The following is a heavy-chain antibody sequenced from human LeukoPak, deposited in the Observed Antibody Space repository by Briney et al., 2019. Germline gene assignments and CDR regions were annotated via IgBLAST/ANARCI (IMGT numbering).Heavy chain of an antibody. CDR1: GFTFSSYA. V-gene: IGHV3-30-3*01. Sequence: GGSLRLSCAASGFTFSSYAMHWVRQAPGKGLEWVAVISYDGSNKYYADSVKGRFTISRDNSKNTLYLQMNSLRAEDTAVYYCARDLGGYSGYDYYYYYGMDVWGQGTTVTVSS. CDR2: ISYDGSNK. J-gene: IGHJ6*02. CDR3: ARDLGGYSGYDYYYYYGMDV. D-gene: IGHD5-12*01.